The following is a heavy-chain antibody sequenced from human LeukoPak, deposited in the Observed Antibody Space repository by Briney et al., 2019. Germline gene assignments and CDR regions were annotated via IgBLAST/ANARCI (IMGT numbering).Heavy chain of an antibody. CDR2: IYTSGST. D-gene: IGHD5-12*01. CDR3: ARHSGSGYDLTWFDP. J-gene: IGHJ5*02. V-gene: IGHV4-4*09. CDR1: GGSISSYY. Sequence: SETLSLTCTVSGGSISSYYWSWIRQPPGKGLERIGYIYTSGSTNYNPSLKSRVTISVDTSKNQFSLKLSSVTAADTAVYYCARHSGSGYDLTWFDPWGQGTLVTVSS.